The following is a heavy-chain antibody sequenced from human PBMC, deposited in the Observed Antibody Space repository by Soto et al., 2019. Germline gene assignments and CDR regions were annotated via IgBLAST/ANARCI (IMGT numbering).Heavy chain of an antibody. CDR2: IYYSGST. CDR3: ARDQWFDP. V-gene: IGHV4-61*01. Sequence: PSETLSLTCTVSGGSISSSSYYWGWIRQPPGKGLEWIGYIYYSGSTNYNPSLKSRVTISVDTSKNQFSLKLSSVTAADTAVYYCARDQWFDPWGQGTLVTVSS. J-gene: IGHJ5*02. CDR1: GGSISSSSYY.